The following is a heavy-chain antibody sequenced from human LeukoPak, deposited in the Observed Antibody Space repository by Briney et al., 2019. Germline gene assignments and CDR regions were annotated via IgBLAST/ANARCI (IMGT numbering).Heavy chain of an antibody. CDR1: GGSFSGYY. J-gene: IGHJ4*02. CDR3: ARGESSDY. CDR2: INHSGST. D-gene: IGHD3-10*01. V-gene: IGHV4-34*01. Sequence: SETLSLTCAVYGGSFSGYYWSWIRQPPGKGLEWIGEINHSGSTNYNPSLTSRVTISADTSKNQFSLKLSSVTAADTAVYYCARGESSDYWGQGTLVTVSS.